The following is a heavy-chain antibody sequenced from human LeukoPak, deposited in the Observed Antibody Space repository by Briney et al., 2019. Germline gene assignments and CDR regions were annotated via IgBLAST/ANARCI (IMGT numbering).Heavy chain of an antibody. CDR3: TTLTDIPQFVY. CDR1: GLTFSNAW. V-gene: IGHV3-15*01. CDR2: IKSKADGGTT. D-gene: IGHD2-21*01. J-gene: IGHJ4*02. Sequence: GGSLRLSCAASGLTFSNAWMTWVRQGPGKGLEWVGRIKSKADGGTTDYAAPVKGRFTISRDDSKNTLYLQINSLKTEDTAAYYCTTLTDIPQFVYWRQGTLVTVSS.